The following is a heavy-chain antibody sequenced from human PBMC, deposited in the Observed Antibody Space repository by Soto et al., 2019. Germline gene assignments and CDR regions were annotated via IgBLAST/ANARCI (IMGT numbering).Heavy chain of an antibody. J-gene: IGHJ4*02. CDR2: ISGSGGST. D-gene: IGHD3-10*01. CDR3: AKDPSGIVVELAY. CDR1: GFTFSSYA. Sequence: EVQLLESGGGLVQPGGSLRLSCAASGFTFSSYAMSWVRQVPGKGLEWVSAISGSGGSTYYADSVKGRFTISRDNSKNTLYLQMNSLRAEDTAVYYCAKDPSGIVVELAYWGQGTLVTVSS. V-gene: IGHV3-23*01.